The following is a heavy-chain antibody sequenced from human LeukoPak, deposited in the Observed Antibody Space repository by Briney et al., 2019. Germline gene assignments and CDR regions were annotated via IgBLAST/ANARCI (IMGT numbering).Heavy chain of an antibody. D-gene: IGHD2-8*01. V-gene: IGHV3-21*01. CDR3: ARQRGYCSSGVCRGWFDP. J-gene: IGHJ5*02. CDR2: ISESSSFI. CDR1: GFTFRNYN. Sequence: PGGSLRLSCAASGFTFRNYNMNWVRQAPGKGLEWVSSISESSSFIQYADSLKGRFAISRDNAKNSLYLQMNSLRAEDTAVYYCARQRGYCSSGVCRGWFDPWGQGTLVTVSS.